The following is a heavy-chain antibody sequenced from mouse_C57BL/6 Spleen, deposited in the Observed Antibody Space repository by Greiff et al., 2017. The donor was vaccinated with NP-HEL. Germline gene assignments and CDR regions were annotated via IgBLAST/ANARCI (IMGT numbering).Heavy chain of an antibody. Sequence: VHVKQSGPELVKPGASVKIPCKASGYTFTDYNMDWVKQSHGKSLEWIGDINPNNGGTIYNQKFKGKATLTVDKSSSTAYMELRSLTSEDTAVYYCARRDGYYEAMDYWGQGTSVTVSS. CDR1: GYTFTDYN. D-gene: IGHD2-3*01. V-gene: IGHV1-18*01. CDR3: ARRDGYYEAMDY. J-gene: IGHJ4*01. CDR2: INPNNGGT.